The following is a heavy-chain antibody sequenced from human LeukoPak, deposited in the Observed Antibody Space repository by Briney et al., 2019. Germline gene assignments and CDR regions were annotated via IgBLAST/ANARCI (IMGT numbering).Heavy chain of an antibody. Sequence: SETLSLTCTVSGGSISSGGYYWSWIRQPPGKGLEWIGYIYHSGSTYYNPSLKSRVTISVDRSKNQFSLKLSSVTAADTAVYYCARVGYGSSGYRYGFDYWGQGTLVTVSS. CDR1: GGSISSGGYY. V-gene: IGHV4-30-2*01. CDR3: ARVGYGSSGYRYGFDY. J-gene: IGHJ4*02. CDR2: IYHSGST. D-gene: IGHD3-22*01.